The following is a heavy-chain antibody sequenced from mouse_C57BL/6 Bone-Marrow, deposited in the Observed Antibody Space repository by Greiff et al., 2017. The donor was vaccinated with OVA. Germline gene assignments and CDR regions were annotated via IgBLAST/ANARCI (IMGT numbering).Heavy chain of an antibody. Sequence: VQLQQSGAELVRPGASVTLSCKASGYTFTDYEMHWVKQTPVHGLEWIGAIDPETGGTAYNQKFKGKAILTADKSSSTAYMELRSLTSEDSAFYYCRGRGSRYYFDYWGQGTTLTVSS. J-gene: IGHJ2*01. CDR3: RGRGSRYYFDY. D-gene: IGHD1-1*01. V-gene: IGHV1-15*01. CDR1: GYTFTDYE. CDR2: IDPETGGT.